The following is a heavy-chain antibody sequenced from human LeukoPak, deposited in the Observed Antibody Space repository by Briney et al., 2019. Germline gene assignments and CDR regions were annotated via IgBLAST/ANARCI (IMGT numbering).Heavy chain of an antibody. Sequence: SETLSLTCTVSGGSISSSSSFWGWIRQPPGKGLEWIGHIKNGGNPNYNPPLKSRVTISLDTSKNQFSLTVSSVTAADTAVYYCARLTWITDYWGQGTLVTVSS. CDR2: IKNGGNP. J-gene: IGHJ4*02. D-gene: IGHD5-12*01. CDR3: ARLTWITDY. CDR1: GGSISSSSSF. V-gene: IGHV4-39*01.